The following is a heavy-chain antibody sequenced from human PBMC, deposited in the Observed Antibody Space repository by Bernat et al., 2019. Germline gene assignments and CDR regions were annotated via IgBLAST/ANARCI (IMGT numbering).Heavy chain of an antibody. CDR2: INHSGST. Sequence: QVQLQQWGAGLLKPSETLSLTCAVYGGSFSGYYWSWIRQPPGKGLEWIGEINHSGSTNYNPSLKSRVTISVYTSKNQSSLKLSSVTAADTAVYYCARITMVRGISRWGQGTLVTVSS. D-gene: IGHD3-10*01. CDR3: ARITMVRGISR. J-gene: IGHJ4*02. CDR1: GGSFSGYY. V-gene: IGHV4-34*01.